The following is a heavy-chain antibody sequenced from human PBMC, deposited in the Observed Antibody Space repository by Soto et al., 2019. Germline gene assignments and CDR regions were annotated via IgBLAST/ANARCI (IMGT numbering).Heavy chain of an antibody. CDR3: AKDEYYYSRSGYYIFDY. CDR1: GFTFNAYG. J-gene: IGHJ4*02. D-gene: IGHD3-22*01. CDR2: ISHDGTNK. Sequence: QAQLVESGGGVVQPGESLRLSCEVSGFTFNAYGMHWVRQAPGKGLEWVAAISHDGTNKNYGDSVKGRFTISRDNSKNXPYLQMNSLRPEDTALYYCAKDEYYYSRSGYYIFDYWGQGTLVTVSS. V-gene: IGHV3-30*18.